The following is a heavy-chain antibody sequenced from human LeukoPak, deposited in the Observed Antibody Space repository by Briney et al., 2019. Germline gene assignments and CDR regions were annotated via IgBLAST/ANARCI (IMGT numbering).Heavy chain of an antibody. CDR2: IIPIFGTA. D-gene: IGHD1-14*01. CDR1: GGTFSSYA. V-gene: IGHV1-69*06. Sequence: SVKVSCKASGGTFSSYAISWVRQAPGQGLEWMGGIIPIFGTANYAQKFQGRVTITADKSTSTAYMELSSLRSGDTAVYYCAKRDNVYYYYGMDVWGKGTTVTVSS. J-gene: IGHJ6*04. CDR3: AKRDNVYYYYGMDV.